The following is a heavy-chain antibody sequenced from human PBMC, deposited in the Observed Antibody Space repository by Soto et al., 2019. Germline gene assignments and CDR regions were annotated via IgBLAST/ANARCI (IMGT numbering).Heavy chain of an antibody. D-gene: IGHD3-10*01. V-gene: IGHV1-3*01. CDR1: GYTFTSYA. CDR3: ATVRSPLLWFGELSYNWFDP. Sequence: GASVKVSCKASGYTFTSYAMHWVRQAPGQRLEWMGWINAGNGNTKYSQKFQGRVTMTEDTSTDTAYMELSSLRSEDTAVYYCATVRSPLLWFGELSYNWFDPWGQGTLVTVSS. CDR2: INAGNGNT. J-gene: IGHJ5*02.